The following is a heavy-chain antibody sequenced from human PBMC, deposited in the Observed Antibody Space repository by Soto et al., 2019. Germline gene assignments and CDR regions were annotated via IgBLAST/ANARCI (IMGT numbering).Heavy chain of an antibody. CDR2: IYYSGST. CDR3: ARGLTMVRGGNPGYFQP. CDR1: GGSISSYY. V-gene: IGHV4-59*01. J-gene: IGHJ1*01. D-gene: IGHD3-10*01. Sequence: SETLSLTCTVSGGSISSYYWSWIRQPPGKGLEWIGYIYYSGSTNYNPSLKSRVTISVDTSKNQFSLKLSSVTAADTTVYYCARGLTMVRGGNPGYFQPWGQGTLVTVSS.